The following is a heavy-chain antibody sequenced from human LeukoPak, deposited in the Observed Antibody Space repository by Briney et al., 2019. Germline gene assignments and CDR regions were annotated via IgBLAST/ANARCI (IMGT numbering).Heavy chain of an antibody. Sequence: GGSLRLSCGASGFTFSSYEMNWVRQAPGKGLEWVSYISSSGSTIYYADSVKGRFTISRDNAKNSLYLQMNSLRAEDTAVYYCAKDPYGGKNGFDYWGQGTMVTVSS. D-gene: IGHD4-23*01. CDR1: GFTFSSYE. CDR2: ISSSGSTI. V-gene: IGHV3-48*03. CDR3: AKDPYGGKNGFDY. J-gene: IGHJ4*02.